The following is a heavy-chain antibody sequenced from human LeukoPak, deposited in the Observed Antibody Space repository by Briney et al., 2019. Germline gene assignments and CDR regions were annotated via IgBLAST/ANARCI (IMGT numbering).Heavy chain of an antibody. CDR3: ARAPLENGTQWYYGMDV. D-gene: IGHD1-1*01. V-gene: IGHV1-8*01. CDR2: MNPNSGNT. CDR1: GYTFTSYD. J-gene: IGHJ6*02. Sequence: ASVKVSCKASGYTFTSYDINWVRQATGQRLEWMGGMNPNSGNTGYAQKFQGRVTMTRNTSISTAYMELSSLRSEDTAVYYCARAPLENGTQWYYGMDVWGQGTTVTVSS.